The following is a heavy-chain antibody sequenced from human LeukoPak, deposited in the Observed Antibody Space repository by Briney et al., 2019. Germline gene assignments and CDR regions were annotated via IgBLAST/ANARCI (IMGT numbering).Heavy chain of an antibody. Sequence: HPGGSLRLSCAASGFSVSSNYMSWVRQAPGKGLEWVSVIYTGDRTDYADPVKGRFTVSRDNSKNTMHLQMNSLKTEDTALYYCARQRDGYNSDPFDIWGQGTMVTVFS. CDR3: ARQRDGYNSDPFDI. V-gene: IGHV3-66*02. D-gene: IGHD5-24*01. CDR1: GFSVSSNY. J-gene: IGHJ3*02. CDR2: IYTGDRT.